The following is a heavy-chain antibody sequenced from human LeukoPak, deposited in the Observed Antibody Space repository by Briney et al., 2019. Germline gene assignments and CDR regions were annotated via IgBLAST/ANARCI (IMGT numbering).Heavy chain of an antibody. V-gene: IGHV4-39*01. Sequence: PSETLSLTCTVSGVSISSSNSYWGWIRQPPGKGLEWIGSIYYSGNTYYNASLKSQVSISIDTSKNQFSLRLTSVTAADTAVYYCARKNGGSYSWFDPWGQGTLVTVSS. CDR2: IYYSGNT. CDR1: GVSISSSNSY. J-gene: IGHJ5*02. D-gene: IGHD1-26*01. CDR3: ARKNGGSYSWFDP.